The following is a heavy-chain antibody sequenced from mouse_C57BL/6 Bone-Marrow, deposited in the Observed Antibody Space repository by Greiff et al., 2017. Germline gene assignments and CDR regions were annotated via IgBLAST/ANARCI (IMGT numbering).Heavy chain of an antibody. CDR1: GFSLTSYG. D-gene: IGHD4-1*01. V-gene: IGHV2-6*01. Sequence: QVQLQQSGPGLVAPSQSLSITCTVSGFSLTSYGVDWVRQSPGKGLEWLGVIWGVGSTNYNSALKSRLSISKDNSKSQVFLKMNSLQTDDTAMYYCASLKWDGFAYWGQGTLVTVSA. J-gene: IGHJ3*01. CDR2: IWGVGST. CDR3: ASLKWDGFAY.